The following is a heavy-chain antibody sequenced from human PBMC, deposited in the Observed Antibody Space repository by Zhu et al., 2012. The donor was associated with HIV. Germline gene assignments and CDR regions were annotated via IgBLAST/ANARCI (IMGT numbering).Heavy chain of an antibody. J-gene: IGHJ4*02. D-gene: IGHD6-19*01. CDR3: ARALEPVAGAYYFDY. CDR2: IYYSGST. V-gene: IGHV4-38-2*01. Sequence: QVQLQESGPGLVKPSETLSLTCAVSGYSISSGYYWGWIRQPPGKGLEWIGRIYYSGSTYYNPSPKSRVTISVDTSKNQFSLKLSSVTATDTAVYYCARALEPVAGAYYFDYWGQGTLVTVSS. CDR1: GYSISSGYY.